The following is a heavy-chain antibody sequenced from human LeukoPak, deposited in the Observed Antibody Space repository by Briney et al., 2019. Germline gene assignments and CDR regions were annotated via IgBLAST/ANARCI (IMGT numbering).Heavy chain of an antibody. D-gene: IGHD1-1*01. Sequence: GESLKISWKGSGYSFTSYWIGWVRQMPGKGLECMGIIYPGDSDTRYSPSFQGQVTISADKSISTAYLQWSSLKASDTAIYYCARHETGPYFDYWGQGTLVTVSS. CDR3: ARHETGPYFDY. J-gene: IGHJ4*02. V-gene: IGHV5-51*01. CDR1: GYSFTSYW. CDR2: IYPGDSDT.